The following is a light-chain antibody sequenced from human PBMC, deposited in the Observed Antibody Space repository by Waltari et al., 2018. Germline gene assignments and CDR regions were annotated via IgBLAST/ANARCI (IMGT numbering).Light chain of an antibody. CDR2: AAS. J-gene: IGKJ2*01. CDR1: QSISNY. V-gene: IGKV1-39*01. CDR3: QQSYSPGMYT. Sequence: DIQMTQSPTSLSASVGDRVTVTCRASQSISNYLNWYQQKPGRVPNLLIYAASSLQSGVPSRFSGSGSGTAFTLTISSLQPEDFATYYCQQSYSPGMYTFGQGTKLEIK.